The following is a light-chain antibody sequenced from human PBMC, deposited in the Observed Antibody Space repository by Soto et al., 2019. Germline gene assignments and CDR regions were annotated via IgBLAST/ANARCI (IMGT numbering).Light chain of an antibody. Sequence: QSALTQPASVSGSPGQSITISCTGTSSDVGDYNYVSWYQQHPDKAPQLMIYEVSNRPSGVSNRFSGSKSGNTASLTISGLQAEEEADDYGSSYTSSSTLGFGTGTKRTV. J-gene: IGLJ1*01. CDR1: SSDVGDYNY. V-gene: IGLV2-14*01. CDR3: SSYTSSSTLG. CDR2: EVS.